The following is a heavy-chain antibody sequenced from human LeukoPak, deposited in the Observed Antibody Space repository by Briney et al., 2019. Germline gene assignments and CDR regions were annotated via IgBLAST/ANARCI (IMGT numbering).Heavy chain of an antibody. CDR1: GYTFTGYY. Sequence: ASVKVSCKASGYTFTGYYMHWVRQAPGQGLEWMGWISPNSGGTNYAQQFQGRVTMTRDTSISTAYMELSRLRSDDTAVYYCARDLWSGYDFCYWGQGTLVTVSS. J-gene: IGHJ4*02. V-gene: IGHV1-2*02. D-gene: IGHD5-12*01. CDR2: ISPNSGGT. CDR3: ARDLWSGYDFCY.